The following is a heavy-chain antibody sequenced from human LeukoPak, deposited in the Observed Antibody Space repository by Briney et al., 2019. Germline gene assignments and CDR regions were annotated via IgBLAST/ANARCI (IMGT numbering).Heavy chain of an antibody. J-gene: IGHJ4*02. D-gene: IGHD4-11*01. CDR1: GFTFSSFW. CDR2: IKQDGSQK. V-gene: IGHV3-7*01. CDR3: ARGASKGDY. Sequence: GGSLRLSCAASGFTFSSFWMSWVRQAPGKGLEWLANIKQDGSQKYYVDSVKGRFTISRDNAKNSLYLQMNSLRAEDTAVYYCARGASKGDYWGQGTLVTVSS.